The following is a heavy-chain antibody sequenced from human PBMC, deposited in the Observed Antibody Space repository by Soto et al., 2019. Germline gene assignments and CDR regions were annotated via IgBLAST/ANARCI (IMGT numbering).Heavy chain of an antibody. CDR2: INHSGST. J-gene: IGHJ3*02. CDR3: ARFTMIVVVITTDAFDI. CDR1: GGSISSGGYY. D-gene: IGHD3-22*01. Sequence: PSETLSLTCTVSGGSISSGGYYWSWIRQHPGKGLEWIGDINHSGSTYYNPSLKSRVTISVDTSKNQFSLKLSSVTAADTAVYYCARFTMIVVVITTDAFDIWGQGTMVTVSS. V-gene: IGHV4-31*03.